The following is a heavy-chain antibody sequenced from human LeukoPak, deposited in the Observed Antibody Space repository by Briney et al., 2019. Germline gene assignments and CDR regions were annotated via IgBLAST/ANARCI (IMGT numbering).Heavy chain of an antibody. D-gene: IGHD3-22*01. CDR1: DGSIINYY. CDR2: IYYSGST. V-gene: IGHV4-59*01. Sequence: SETLSLTCTVSDGSIINYYWGWVRQAPGKGLEWIGSIYYSGSTNYNPSLKSRVTISVDTSKNQFSLKLSSVTAADTAVYYCARSGYYYDSSGYRMSASFDYWGQGTLVTVSS. CDR3: ARSGYYYDSSGYRMSASFDY. J-gene: IGHJ4*02.